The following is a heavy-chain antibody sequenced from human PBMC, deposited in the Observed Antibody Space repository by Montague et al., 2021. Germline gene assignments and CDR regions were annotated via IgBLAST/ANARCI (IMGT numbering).Heavy chain of an antibody. D-gene: IGHD6-13*01. CDR2: IYYSGNS. CDR3: ARVFSSWYVGWFDP. Sequence: SETLSLTCTVSGASITSNIYYWGWTRQSPGKGLEWIGSIYYSGNSFYQPSLKSRITMAVDTSKNQFSLKLSSVTAADTAIYYCARVFSSWYVGWFDPWGRGTLVTVSS. V-gene: IGHV4-39*07. CDR1: GASITSNIYY. J-gene: IGHJ5*02.